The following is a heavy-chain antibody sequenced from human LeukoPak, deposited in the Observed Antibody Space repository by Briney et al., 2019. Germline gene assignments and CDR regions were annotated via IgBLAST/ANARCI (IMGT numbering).Heavy chain of an antibody. CDR3: ARDGGGNRNFDY. Sequence: SETLSLTCDVSGGSIRTYYWSWIRQSAGKGLEWIGRVHTSGSTNYNPSLKSRVTLSQDTSKNQVYLRLTSVTAADTAAYYCARDGGGNRNFDYWGQGTLVTVSS. J-gene: IGHJ4*02. D-gene: IGHD4-23*01. V-gene: IGHV4-4*07. CDR1: GGSIRTYY. CDR2: VHTSGST.